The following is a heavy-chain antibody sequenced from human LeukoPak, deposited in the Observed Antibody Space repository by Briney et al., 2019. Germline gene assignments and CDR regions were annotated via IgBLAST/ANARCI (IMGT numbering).Heavy chain of an antibody. J-gene: IGHJ5*02. Sequence: PGGSLRLSCAASGFTFSSYWMHWARQAPGKGLVWVSRINSDGSSTSYADSVKGRFTISRDNAKNTLYLQMNSLRAEDTAVYYCARVDGRMNDYGDYGGIDPWGQGTLVTVSS. CDR3: ARVDGRMNDYGDYGGIDP. V-gene: IGHV3-74*01. D-gene: IGHD4-17*01. CDR1: GFTFSSYW. CDR2: INSDGSST.